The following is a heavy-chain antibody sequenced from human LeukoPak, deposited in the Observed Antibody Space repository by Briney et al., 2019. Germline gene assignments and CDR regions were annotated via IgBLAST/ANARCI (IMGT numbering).Heavy chain of an antibody. D-gene: IGHD5-12*01. CDR1: GGSISSYY. J-gene: IGHJ5*02. CDR3: ARLSGYDPNWFDP. Sequence: PSETLSLTCTVSGGSISSYYWSWIRQPPGKGLEWIGSIYYSGSTNYNPSLKSRVTISVDTSKNQFSLKLSSVTAADTAVYYCARLSGYDPNWFDPWGQGTLVTVSS. CDR2: IYYSGST. V-gene: IGHV4-59*05.